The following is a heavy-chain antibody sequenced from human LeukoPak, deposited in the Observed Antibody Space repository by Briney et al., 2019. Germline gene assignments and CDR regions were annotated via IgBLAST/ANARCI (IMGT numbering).Heavy chain of an antibody. CDR3: ARDIPSGFYTPDY. CDR2: INPNSGGT. D-gene: IGHD5-12*01. Sequence: AASVKVSCKASGYTFTGYYMHWVRQAPGQGLEWMGWINPNSGGTNYARKFQGRVTMTRDTSISTAYMELSSLRVEDTAVYYCARDIPSGFYTPDYWGRGTLVTVSS. V-gene: IGHV1-2*02. CDR1: GYTFTGYY. J-gene: IGHJ4*02.